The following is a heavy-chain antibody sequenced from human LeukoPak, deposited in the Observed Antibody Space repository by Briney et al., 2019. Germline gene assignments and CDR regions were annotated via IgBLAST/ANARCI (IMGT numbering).Heavy chain of an antibody. CDR1: GFTFSSYA. CDR2: TQYDGSNK. D-gene: IGHD6-25*01. Sequence: GGSLRLSCAASGFTFSSYAMHWVRQAPGKGLEWVTFTQYDGSNKYYADSVKGRFTISRDNSKNTLYLQINSLRAEDTAVYYCARDPAAKDYFDYWGQGTLVTVSS. CDR3: ARDPAAKDYFDY. V-gene: IGHV3-30*02. J-gene: IGHJ4*02.